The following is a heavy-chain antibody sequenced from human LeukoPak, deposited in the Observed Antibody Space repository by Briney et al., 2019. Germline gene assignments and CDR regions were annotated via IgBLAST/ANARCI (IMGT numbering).Heavy chain of an antibody. D-gene: IGHD1-26*01. CDR1: GGSISSYY. J-gene: IGHJ4*02. CDR2: IYYSGST. CDR3: ARVGRGLVGAPNFDY. V-gene: IGHV4-59*01. Sequence: KSSETLSLTCTVSGGSISSYYWSWIRQPPGKGLEWIGYIYYSGSTNYNPSLKSRDTISVDTSKNQFSLKLSSVTAADTAVYYCARVGRGLVGAPNFDYWGQGTLVTVSS.